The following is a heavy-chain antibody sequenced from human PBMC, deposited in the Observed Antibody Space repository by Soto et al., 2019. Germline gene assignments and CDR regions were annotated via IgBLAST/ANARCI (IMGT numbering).Heavy chain of an antibody. CDR2: TYYRSKWYN. V-gene: IGHV6-1*01. CDR1: GDSVSSNSAA. D-gene: IGHD2-15*01. CDR3: ARALSEVVAAIPRAQNPFDI. J-gene: IGHJ3*02. Sequence: QSQTLSLTCAISGDSVSSNSAAWNWIRQSPSRGLGWLGRTYYRSKWYNDYAVSVKSRITINPDTSKNQFSLQLNSVTPEERAVNYCARALSEVVAAIPRAQNPFDIGAKGQWSPSPQ.